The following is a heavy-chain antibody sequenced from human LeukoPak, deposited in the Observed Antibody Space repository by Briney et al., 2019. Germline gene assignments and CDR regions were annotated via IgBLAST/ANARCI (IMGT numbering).Heavy chain of an antibody. CDR3: AKEGYSHTSNYFDN. V-gene: IGHV3-43*02. CDR2: ISGDGVST. D-gene: IGHD2-15*01. J-gene: IGHJ4*02. Sequence: GGSLRLSCAASGFTFDDSAMHWVRQPAGKGLEWVSLISGDGVSTFYADSVKGRFTISRDNSKNSLSLQMDSLTTEDTALYYCAKEGYSHTSNYFDNWGEGILGTASS. CDR1: GFTFDDSA.